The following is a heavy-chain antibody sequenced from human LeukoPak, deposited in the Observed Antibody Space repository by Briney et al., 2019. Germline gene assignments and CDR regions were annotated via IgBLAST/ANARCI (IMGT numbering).Heavy chain of an antibody. CDR1: GGSISSSPYY. CDR3: ARRFWGASYYYYYYMDV. D-gene: IGHD3-16*01. V-gene: IGHV4-39*07. J-gene: IGHJ6*03. Sequence: SETLSLTCTVSGGSISSSPYYWSWIRQPPGKGLEWSGEINHSGSTNYNPSLKSRVTISVDTSKNQFSLKLSSVTAADTAVYYCARRFWGASYYYYYYMDVWGKGTTVTISS. CDR2: INHSGST.